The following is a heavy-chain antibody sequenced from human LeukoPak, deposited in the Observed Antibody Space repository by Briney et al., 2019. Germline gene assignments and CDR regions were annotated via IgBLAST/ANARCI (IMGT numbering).Heavy chain of an antibody. J-gene: IGHJ4*02. CDR3: GRDYGSGS. V-gene: IGHV3-30*03. CDR1: GFTFSSYG. CDR2: ISYDGSNK. Sequence: PGGSLRLSCAASGFTFSSYGMHWVRQAPGKGLEWVAVISYDGSNKYYADSVKGRFTISRDNAKNSLYLQMNSLRAEDTAVYYCGRDYGSGSWGQGTLVTVSS. D-gene: IGHD3-10*01.